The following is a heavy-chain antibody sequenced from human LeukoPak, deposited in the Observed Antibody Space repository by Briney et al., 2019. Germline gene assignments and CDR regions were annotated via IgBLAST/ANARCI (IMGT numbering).Heavy chain of an antibody. CDR3: ARGGPFGAY. Sequence: PGGSLRLSSAASGFIFINFWMIWVRQAPGKGLEWVAHIKEDGSEKYYVDSVKGRFTISRDNAKNSLYLQMNSLRAEDTAIYYCARGGPFGAYWGQGTLVTVSS. J-gene: IGHJ4*02. CDR2: IKEDGSEK. D-gene: IGHD2-21*01. CDR1: GFIFINFW. V-gene: IGHV3-7*03.